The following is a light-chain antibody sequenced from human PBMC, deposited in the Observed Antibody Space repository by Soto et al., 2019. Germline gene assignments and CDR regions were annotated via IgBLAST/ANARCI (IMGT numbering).Light chain of an antibody. CDR3: QQYNEWPYT. Sequence: ERVLTQSPATLSVSPGERATLSCRASQSVSSSLAWYQQKPGQAPRLLIYGASTRATGIPARFSGSGSGTEFTLTITSLQSEDFARYYCQQYNEWPYTFGQVTNLEIK. V-gene: IGKV3-15*01. CDR2: GAS. CDR1: QSVSSS. J-gene: IGKJ2*01.